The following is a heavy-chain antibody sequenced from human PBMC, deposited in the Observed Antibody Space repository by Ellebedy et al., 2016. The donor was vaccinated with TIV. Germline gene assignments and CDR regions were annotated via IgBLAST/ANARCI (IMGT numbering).Heavy chain of an antibody. CDR2: IYQDGGVQ. V-gene: IGHV3-7*01. D-gene: IGHD3-16*01. CDR3: ARRGSYGDYAVQINSWFDT. CDR1: GFSFRSYW. J-gene: IGHJ5*02. Sequence: GESLKISCAASGFSFRSYWISWVRQAPGKGLEWVANIYQDGGVQYYVDSVKGRFTISRDNADNSLFLQMNSLRAEDTAVYYCARRGSYGDYAVQINSWFDTWGRGTLVAVSS.